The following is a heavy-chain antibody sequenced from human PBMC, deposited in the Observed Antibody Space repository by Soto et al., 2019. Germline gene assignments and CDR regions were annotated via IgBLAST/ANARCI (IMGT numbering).Heavy chain of an antibody. CDR1: GFSLSTSGVG. CDR2: IYWDDDK. CDR3: AHSTTELLRFFDS. D-gene: IGHD5-12*01. J-gene: IGHJ4*02. V-gene: IGHV2-5*02. Sequence: QITLKESGPTLVKPTQTLTLTCTFSGFSLSTSGVGVGWIRQPPGKALEWLALIYWDDDKSHSPSLKSRLTITKDTSKKLLILTLTNMEPVDTATSYWAHSTTELLRFFDSWGQGTLVTVSS.